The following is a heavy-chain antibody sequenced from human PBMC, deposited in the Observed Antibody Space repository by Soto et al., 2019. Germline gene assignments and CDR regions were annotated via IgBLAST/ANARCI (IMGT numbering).Heavy chain of an antibody. V-gene: IGHV4-31*03. Sequence: QVQRQESGPGLVKPSQTLSLTCIVSGDSISRGGSFWTWIRQHPGKGLEWIGYIYDSGSAFYNPSLKSRVTMSVDTSKKQFSLNLRSVTAADTAVFYCARGILRPNHYMDVWGKGTAVAVSS. CDR2: IYDSGSA. CDR3: ARGILRPNHYMDV. D-gene: IGHD1-26*01. CDR1: GDSISRGGSF. J-gene: IGHJ6*03.